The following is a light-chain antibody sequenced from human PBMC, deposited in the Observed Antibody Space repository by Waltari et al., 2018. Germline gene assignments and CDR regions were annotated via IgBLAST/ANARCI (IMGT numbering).Light chain of an antibody. CDR1: NSDIGKYDL. V-gene: IGLV2-23*02. J-gene: IGLJ3*02. CDR2: EVT. Sequence: QSALTQPASVSGSPGQSITISCTGTNSDIGKYDLVSWYQQHPGKAPKPLIYEVTQRPTGVSNHFSGAKSGNTASLTISGLQPEDEANYYCCSFTDTSIWVFGGGTKLTVL. CDR3: CSFTDTSIWV.